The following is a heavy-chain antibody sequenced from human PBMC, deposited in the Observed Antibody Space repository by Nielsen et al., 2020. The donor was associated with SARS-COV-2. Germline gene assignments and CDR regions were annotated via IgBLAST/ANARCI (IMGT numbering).Heavy chain of an antibody. Sequence: SQTLSLTCAISGDSVSGNSVIWNWIRQSPSRGLEWLGRTYYRSTWNYDYAVSVKSRITITPDTSTNQFSLQLNSVTPEDTAVYYCAREGAIDTFDDWGQGTMVTVSS. J-gene: IGHJ3*01. V-gene: IGHV6-1*01. CDR2: TYYRSTWNY. CDR3: AREGAIDTFDD. CDR1: GDSVSGNSVI.